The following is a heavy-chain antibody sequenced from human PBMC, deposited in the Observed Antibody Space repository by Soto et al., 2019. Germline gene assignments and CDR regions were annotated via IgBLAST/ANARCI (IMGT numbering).Heavy chain of an antibody. CDR1: GFTFSSYA. CDR2: ISYDGSNK. Sequence: QVQLVESGGGVVQPGRSLRLSCAASGFTFSSYAMHWVRQAPGKGLEWVAVISYDGSNKYYADSVKGRFNISRDNSKNPLYLQMNSLRAEDTAVYYCARDLWVRALAGTNPAYWGQGTLVTVSS. CDR3: ARDLWVRALAGTNPAY. J-gene: IGHJ4*02. D-gene: IGHD6-19*01. V-gene: IGHV3-30-3*01.